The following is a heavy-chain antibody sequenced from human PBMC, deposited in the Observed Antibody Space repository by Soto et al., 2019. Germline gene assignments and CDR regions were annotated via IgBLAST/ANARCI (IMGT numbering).Heavy chain of an antibody. CDR1: GGSISSYY. V-gene: IGHV4-59*01. D-gene: IGHD3-22*01. J-gene: IGHJ6*02. CDR3: ARISSSGYYRDYYYYYGMDV. CDR2: IYYSGCT. Sequence: SETLSLTCTVSGGSISSYYWSWIRQPPGKGLEWIGYIYYSGCTNYNPSLKSRVTISVDTSKNQFSLKLSSVTAADTAVYYCARISSSGYYRDYYYYYGMDVWGQGTTVTVSS.